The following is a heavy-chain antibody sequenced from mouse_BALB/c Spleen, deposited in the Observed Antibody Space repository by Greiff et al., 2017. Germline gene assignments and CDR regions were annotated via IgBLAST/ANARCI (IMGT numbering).Heavy chain of an antibody. CDR3: ADGNYPYAMDY. J-gene: IGHJ4*01. CDR1: GYTFTSYY. Sequence: VQLQQSGPELVKPGASVRISCKASGYTFTSYYIHWVKQRPGQGLEWIGWIYPGNVNTKYNEKFKGKATLTADKSSSTAYMQLSSLTSEDSAVYFCADGNYPYAMDYWGQGTSVTVSS. V-gene: IGHV1S56*01. D-gene: IGHD2-1*01. CDR2: IYPGNVNT.